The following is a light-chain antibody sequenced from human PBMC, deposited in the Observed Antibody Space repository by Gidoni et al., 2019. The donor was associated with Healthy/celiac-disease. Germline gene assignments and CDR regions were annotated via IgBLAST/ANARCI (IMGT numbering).Light chain of an antibody. CDR2: GKN. CDR3: NSRDSSGNPHYV. CDR1: SLRSYY. J-gene: IGLJ1*01. Sequence: SSELTQDPAESVALGQTVRITCQGDSLRSYYASWYQQKPGQAPVLVIYGKNNRPSGIPDRFSGSSSGNTASLTITGAQAEDEADYYCNSRDSSGNPHYVFGTGTKVTVL. V-gene: IGLV3-19*01.